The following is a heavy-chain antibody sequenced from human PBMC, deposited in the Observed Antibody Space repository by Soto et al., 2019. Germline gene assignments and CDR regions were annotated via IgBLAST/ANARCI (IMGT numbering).Heavy chain of an antibody. J-gene: IGHJ5*02. CDR2: IYYSGST. V-gene: IGHV4-31*03. CDR1: GGSISSGGYY. D-gene: IGHD6-13*01. CDR3: ARVYRSSWPRGNNWFDP. Sequence: PSETLSLTCTVSGGSISSGGYYWSWIRQHPGKGLEWIGYIYYSGSTYYNPSLKSRVTISVDTSKNQFSLKLSSVTAADTAVYYCARVYRSSWPRGNNWFDPWGQGTLVTVSS.